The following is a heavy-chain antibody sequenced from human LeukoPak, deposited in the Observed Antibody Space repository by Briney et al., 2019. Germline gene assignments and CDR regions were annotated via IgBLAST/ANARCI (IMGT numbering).Heavy chain of an antibody. J-gene: IGHJ6*02. CDR3: ARDSILTGPGTYGMDV. CDR1: GFTVSSNY. V-gene: IGHV3-53*01. Sequence: GSLRLSCAASGFTVSSNYMSWVRQAPGKGLEWVSVIYSGGSTYYADSVKGRFTISRDNSKNTLYLRMNSLRAEDTAVYYCARDSILTGPGTYGMDVWGQGTTVTVSS. CDR2: IYSGGST. D-gene: IGHD3-9*01.